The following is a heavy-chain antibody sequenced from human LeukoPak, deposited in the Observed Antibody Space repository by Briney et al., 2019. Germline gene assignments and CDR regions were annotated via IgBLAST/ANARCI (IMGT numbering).Heavy chain of an antibody. D-gene: IGHD2-15*01. CDR3: AKGGPLVGYCSGGSCYRAYYFDY. J-gene: IGHJ4*02. CDR2: ISGSGGST. V-gene: IGHV3-23*01. Sequence: GGSLRLSCAVSGITLSNYGMSWGRQAPGKGLEWVSAISGSGGSTYYADSVKGRFTISRDNSKNTLYLQMNSLRAEDTAVYYCAKGGPLVGYCSGGSCYRAYYFDYWGQGTLVTVSS. CDR1: GITLSNYG.